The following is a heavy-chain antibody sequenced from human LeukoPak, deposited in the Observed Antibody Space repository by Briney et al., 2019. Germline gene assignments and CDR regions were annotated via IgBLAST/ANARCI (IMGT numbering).Heavy chain of an antibody. D-gene: IGHD5-12*01. J-gene: IGHJ3*02. CDR2: VKADGGET. CDR3: AKELDIVATDSAFDI. Sequence: GGSLRLSCETSGFNPRHYWMSWVRQAPGKGLERVANVKADGGETNYVDSVKGRFTISRDNSKNSVLLQMNTLRAEDTALYYCAKELDIVATDSAFDIWGQGTMVTVSS. V-gene: IGHV3-7*03. CDR1: GFNPRHYW.